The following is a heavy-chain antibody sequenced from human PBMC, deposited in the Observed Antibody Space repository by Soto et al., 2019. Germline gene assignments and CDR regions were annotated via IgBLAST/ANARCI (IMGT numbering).Heavy chain of an antibody. Sequence: RAPVKVSCRASGYTFTGDYIHWVLQAAGKGLEWMGCINPNSGGTNYAKKFQGWVTMTRDTSISTAYMELSRLRSDDTAVYYCARGLYISLRYFDWFLSRYYYYGMDVWGQGTTVTVSS. CDR3: ARGLYISLRYFDWFLSRYYYYGMDV. CDR2: INPNSGGT. CDR1: GYTFTGDY. D-gene: IGHD3-9*01. V-gene: IGHV1-2*04. J-gene: IGHJ6*02.